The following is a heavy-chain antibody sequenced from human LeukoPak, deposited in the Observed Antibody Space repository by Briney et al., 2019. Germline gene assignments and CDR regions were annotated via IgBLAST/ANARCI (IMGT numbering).Heavy chain of an antibody. CDR1: GGSISSSSYY. D-gene: IGHD3-10*01. Sequence: PSETLSLTCTVSGGSISSSSYYWGWIRQPPGKGLEWIGSIYYSGSTYYNPSLKSRVTISVDTSKNQFSLKLSSVTAADTAVYYCARDSTRYYYGSGSYIIYWGQGTLVTVSS. J-gene: IGHJ4*02. V-gene: IGHV4-39*07. CDR2: IYYSGST. CDR3: ARDSTRYYYGSGSYIIY.